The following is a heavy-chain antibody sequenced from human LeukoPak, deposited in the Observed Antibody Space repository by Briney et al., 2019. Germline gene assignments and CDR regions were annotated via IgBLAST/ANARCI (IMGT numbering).Heavy chain of an antibody. D-gene: IGHD6-19*01. CDR2: IYHSGST. CDR1: GGSISSGGYY. V-gene: IGHV4-30-2*01. CDR3: ARDRGSGWYYYFDY. Sequence: SETLSLTCTVSGGSISSGGYYWSWIRQPPGKGLEWIGYIYHSGSTYYNPSLKSRVTISVDRSKNQFSLKLSSVTAADTAVYYCARDRGSGWYYYFDYWGQGTLVTVPS. J-gene: IGHJ4*02.